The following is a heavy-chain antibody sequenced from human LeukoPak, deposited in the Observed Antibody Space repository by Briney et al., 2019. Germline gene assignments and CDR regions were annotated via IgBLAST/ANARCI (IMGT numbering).Heavy chain of an antibody. D-gene: IGHD3-22*01. V-gene: IGHV3-9*03. Sequence: GRSLRLSCAASGFTFDDYAMHWVRQAPGKGLEWVSGISWNSGSIGYADSVKGRLTISRDNAKNSLYLQMNSLRAEDMALYYCAKGGVDSSGYYSGNYYYYYMDVWGKGTTVTVSS. J-gene: IGHJ6*03. CDR3: AKGGVDSSGYYSGNYYYYYMDV. CDR1: GFTFDDYA. CDR2: ISWNSGSI.